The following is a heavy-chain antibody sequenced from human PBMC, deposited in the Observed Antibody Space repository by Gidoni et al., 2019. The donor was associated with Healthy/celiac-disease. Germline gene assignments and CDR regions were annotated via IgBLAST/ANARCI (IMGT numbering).Heavy chain of an antibody. CDR2: INAGNGNT. D-gene: IGHD5-18*01. CDR3: AIDMDTAMEYDYYGMDV. V-gene: IGHV1-3*05. Sequence: QVQLVQSGAEEKKPGASVKVSCKASGYTFTSYAMHWVRQAPGQRLEWMGWINAGNGNTKYSQKFQGRVTITRDTSASTAYMELSSLRSEDTAVYYCAIDMDTAMEYDYYGMDVWGQGTTVTVSS. CDR1: GYTFTSYA. J-gene: IGHJ6*02.